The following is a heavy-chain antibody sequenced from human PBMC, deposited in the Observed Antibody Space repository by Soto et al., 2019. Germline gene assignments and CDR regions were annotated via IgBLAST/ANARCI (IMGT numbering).Heavy chain of an antibody. CDR1: GDAVTSYY. V-gene: IGHV4-59*02. D-gene: IGHD5-12*01. J-gene: IGHJ5*02. CDR2: IYYSGST. Sequence: SETLSLTCTVSGDAVTSYYWTWIRRPPGKGLEWIGYIYYSGSTVYNPSLESRVTISLDTSKNQFSLNLSSVTAADTAVYYWAKGRGYDSSGWFDPWGQGTLVTVSS. CDR3: AKGRGYDSSGWFDP.